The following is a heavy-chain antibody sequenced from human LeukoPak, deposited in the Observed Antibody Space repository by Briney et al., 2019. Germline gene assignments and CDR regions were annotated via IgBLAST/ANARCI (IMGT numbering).Heavy chain of an antibody. V-gene: IGHV4-30-4*01. Sequence: SETLSLTCTVSGGSISSGDYYWSWIRQPPGKGLEWIGYIYYSGSTYYNPSLKSRVTISVDTSKNQFSLKLSSVTAADTAVYYCARVPRDTMVRGVIEDWGQGTLVTVSS. CDR3: ARVPRDTMVRGVIED. CDR1: GGSISSGDYY. J-gene: IGHJ4*02. D-gene: IGHD3-10*01. CDR2: IYYSGST.